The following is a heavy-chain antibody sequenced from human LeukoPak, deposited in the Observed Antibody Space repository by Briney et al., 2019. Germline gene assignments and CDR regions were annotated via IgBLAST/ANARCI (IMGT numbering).Heavy chain of an antibody. D-gene: IGHD2-15*01. CDR3: ARSVEGYCSGGSCYSYYYYMDV. J-gene: IGHJ6*03. CDR1: GYSISSGYY. CDR2: IYHSGST. Sequence: SETLSLTCTVSGYSISSGYYWGWIRQPPGKGLECIGIIYHSGSTYYKPSLKRRVTISVYASTHQFSLKLSSVNAADTAVYYCARSVEGYCSGGSCYSYYYYMDVWGKGTTVTVSS. V-gene: IGHV4-38-2*02.